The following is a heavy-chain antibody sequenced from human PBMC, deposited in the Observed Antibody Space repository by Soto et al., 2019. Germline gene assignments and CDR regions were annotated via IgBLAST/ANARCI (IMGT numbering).Heavy chain of an antibody. CDR3: AKERERGYSYGYVDY. D-gene: IGHD5-18*01. CDR1: GFTFSSYA. J-gene: IGHJ4*02. V-gene: IGHV3-23*01. CDR2: ISGSGGST. Sequence: ETLSLSCAASGFTFSSYAMSWVRQAPGKGLEWVSAISGSGGSTYYADSVKGRFTISRDNSKNTLYLQMNSLRAEDTAVYYCAKERERGYSYGYVDYWGQGTLVTVSS.